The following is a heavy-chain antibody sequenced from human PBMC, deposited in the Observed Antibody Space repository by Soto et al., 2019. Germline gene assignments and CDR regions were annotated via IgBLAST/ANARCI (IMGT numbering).Heavy chain of an antibody. CDR3: ARPISIAHYYSYGLDV. CDR1: GFTFTSYV. CDR2: ISYDGSNK. Sequence: GGSLRLSCAASGFTFTSYVMHWVRQTPGKGLQWVAVISYDGSNKFYADSVKGRFTISRDGSQNTVYLQMNNLRAEDSAVYYCARPISIAHYYSYGLDVWGQGTTVTVSS. V-gene: IGHV3-30*03. J-gene: IGHJ6*02. D-gene: IGHD6-13*01.